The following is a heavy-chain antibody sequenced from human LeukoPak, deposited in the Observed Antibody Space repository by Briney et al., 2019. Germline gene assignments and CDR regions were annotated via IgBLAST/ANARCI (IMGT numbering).Heavy chain of an antibody. D-gene: IGHD2-2*01. CDR1: GGSFSSYY. CDR3: AREDSSTSWDY. V-gene: IGHV4-34*01. CDR2: INHSGST. J-gene: IGHJ4*02. Sequence: SETLSLTYAVYGGSFSSYYWSWIRQPPGKGLEWIGEINHSGSTNYNPSLKSRVTISVDTSKNQFSLKLSSVTAADTAVYYCAREDSSTSWDYWGQGTLVTVSS.